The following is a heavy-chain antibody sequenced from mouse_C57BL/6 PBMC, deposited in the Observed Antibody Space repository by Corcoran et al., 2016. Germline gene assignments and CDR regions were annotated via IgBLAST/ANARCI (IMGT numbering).Heavy chain of an antibody. CDR3: AIYYYGSCYAMDY. Sequence: EVQLQQSGPVLVKPGASVKMSCKASGYTFTDYYMNWVKQSHGKSLEWIGVINPYNGGTSYNQKFKGKATLTVDKSSSTAYMELNSLTSEDSAVYYCAIYYYGSCYAMDYWGQGTSVTVSS. V-gene: IGHV1-19*01. CDR2: INPYNGGT. D-gene: IGHD1-1*01. CDR1: GYTFTDYY. J-gene: IGHJ4*01.